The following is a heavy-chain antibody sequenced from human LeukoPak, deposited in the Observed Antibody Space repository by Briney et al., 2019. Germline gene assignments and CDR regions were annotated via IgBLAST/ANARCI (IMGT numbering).Heavy chain of an antibody. Sequence: GGSLRLSCAASGYTFSSYSFNWVRQAPGKGLEWVSSINPVASYIYYAHSVRGRFTISRDNAENSLWLQMNGLRSEDSAVYYCARLRRNSDRSGFYYYYDNWGQGTLVTVSS. D-gene: IGHD3-22*01. CDR1: GYTFSSYS. V-gene: IGHV3-21*01. CDR2: INPVASYI. CDR3: ARLRRNSDRSGFYYYYDN. J-gene: IGHJ4*02.